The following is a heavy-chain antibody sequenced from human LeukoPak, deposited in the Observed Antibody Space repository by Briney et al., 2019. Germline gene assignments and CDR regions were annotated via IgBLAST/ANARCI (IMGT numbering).Heavy chain of an antibody. J-gene: IGHJ4*02. V-gene: IGHV4-59*08. CDR1: GGSISSYY. Sequence: SETLSLTCTVSGGSISSYYWSWIRQPPGKGLEWIGYIYYSGSTNYNPSLKSRVTISVDASKNQFSLKLSSVTAADTAVYYCARHEAAAGTGYWGQGTLVTVSS. D-gene: IGHD6-13*01. CDR2: IYYSGST. CDR3: ARHEAAAGTGY.